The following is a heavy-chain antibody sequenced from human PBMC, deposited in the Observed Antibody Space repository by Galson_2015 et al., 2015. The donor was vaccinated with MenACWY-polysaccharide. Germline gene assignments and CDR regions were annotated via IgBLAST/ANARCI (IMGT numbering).Heavy chain of an antibody. Sequence: SLRLSCAASGFSFSSYWMHWVRQVPGKGLAWVSQIDPDGTTTEYADSVKGRFTISRDNAKNTLYLQLNGLRAEDLGIYYCARGGGEGFRWGQGSLVTVSS. CDR3: ARGGGEGFR. D-gene: IGHD3-16*01. CDR2: IDPDGTTT. J-gene: IGHJ4*02. CDR1: GFSFSSYW. V-gene: IGHV3-74*01.